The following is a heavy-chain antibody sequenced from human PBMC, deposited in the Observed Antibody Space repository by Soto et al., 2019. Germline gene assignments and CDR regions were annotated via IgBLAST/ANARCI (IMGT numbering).Heavy chain of an antibody. J-gene: IGHJ6*02. CDR2: IYHSGST. Sequence: SETLSLTCAVSGGSISSSNWWSWVRQPPGKGLEWIGEIYHSGSTNYNPSLKSRVTISVDKSKNQFSLKLSSVTAEDTAVYYCARDLLHGGSYYNRYYYGMDVWGQGTTVTVSS. D-gene: IGHD1-26*01. CDR3: ARDLLHGGSYYNRYYYGMDV. CDR1: GGSISSSNW. V-gene: IGHV4-4*02.